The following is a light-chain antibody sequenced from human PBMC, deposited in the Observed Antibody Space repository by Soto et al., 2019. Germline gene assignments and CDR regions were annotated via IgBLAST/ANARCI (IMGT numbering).Light chain of an antibody. Sequence: EIVLTQSPATLSLSPGERATVSCRASQSVNTYLAWYQQKPGQAPRLLIYDASNRAAGIPPRFSGSGSGTDFTLTIISLEPEDFAVYYCQQRSNWPFIFGQGTRLEI. J-gene: IGKJ5*01. CDR3: QQRSNWPFI. V-gene: IGKV3-11*01. CDR2: DAS. CDR1: QSVNTY.